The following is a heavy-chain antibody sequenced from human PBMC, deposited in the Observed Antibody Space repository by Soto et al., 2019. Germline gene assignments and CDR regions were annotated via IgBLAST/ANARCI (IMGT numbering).Heavy chain of an antibody. Sequence: GSLRLSCNASGFTVSSSYMSWVRQAPGMGLEWVAVIESGGTAHYADSVKGRFTISRDNPNNIIYLQLHTLRAEDTAVYYCAKDLGPLKLLNYVFYGLDVWGQGTTVTVSS. J-gene: IGHJ6*02. D-gene: IGHD2-21*02. CDR3: AKDLGPLKLLNYVFYGLDV. V-gene: IGHV3-53*01. CDR1: GFTVSSSY. CDR2: IESGGTA.